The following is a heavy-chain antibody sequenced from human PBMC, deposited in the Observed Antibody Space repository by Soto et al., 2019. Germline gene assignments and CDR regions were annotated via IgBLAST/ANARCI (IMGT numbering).Heavy chain of an antibody. CDR1: GGTFSSYA. J-gene: IGHJ5*02. D-gene: IGHD6-13*01. Sequence: GASVKVSCKASGGTFSSYAISWVRQAPGQGLEWMGGIIPIFGTANYAQKFQGRVTITADESTSTAYMELSSLRSEDTAVYYCASSSSWYAGAWFDPWGQGTLVTVSS. CDR3: ASSSSWYAGAWFDP. V-gene: IGHV1-69*13. CDR2: IIPIFGTA.